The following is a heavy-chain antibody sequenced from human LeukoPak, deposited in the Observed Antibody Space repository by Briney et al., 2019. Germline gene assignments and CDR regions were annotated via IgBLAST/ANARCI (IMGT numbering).Heavy chain of an antibody. V-gene: IGHV4-61*02. D-gene: IGHD6-13*01. CDR1: GDSISSGTYY. J-gene: IGHJ3*02. Sequence: PSETLSLTCTVSGDSISSGTYYWSWIRQPAGKGLEWIGRVYSSGNTNYNPSLKSRVTISIDTSKNQFSLKLSSVTAADTAVYYCASGDLQQLEYAFDIWGQGTMVTVSS. CDR3: ASGDLQQLEYAFDI. CDR2: VYSSGNT.